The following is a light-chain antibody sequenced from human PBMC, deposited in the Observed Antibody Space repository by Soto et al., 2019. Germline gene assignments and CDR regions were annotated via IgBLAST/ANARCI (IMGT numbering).Light chain of an antibody. J-gene: IGKJ1*01. V-gene: IGKV1-8*01. CDR1: QSISSY. Sequence: AIRMTQSPSSFSASTGDRVTITCRASQSISSYLAWYQQKPGKAPKLLIYAASTLQSGVPSRFSGSGSGTEFTLTISGLQSDDFAVYFCQQYNKWPPWTFGHGTKVDIK. CDR3: QQYNKWPPWT. CDR2: AAS.